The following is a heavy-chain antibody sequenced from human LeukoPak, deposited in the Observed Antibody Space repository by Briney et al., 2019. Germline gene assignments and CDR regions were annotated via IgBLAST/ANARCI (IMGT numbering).Heavy chain of an antibody. J-gene: IGHJ4*02. Sequence: PSGTLSLTCTVSGGSISSSSYYWGWIRQSPGKGLEWIGNVYSNGNILSYNPPLKSRVTISLDTSKNEFSLKMTSVTAADTAVYYCATSRPPTTPFDHWGQGKLVTVSS. D-gene: IGHD1-14*01. V-gene: IGHV4-39*07. CDR1: GGSISSSSYY. CDR2: VYSNGNIL. CDR3: ATSRPPTTPFDH.